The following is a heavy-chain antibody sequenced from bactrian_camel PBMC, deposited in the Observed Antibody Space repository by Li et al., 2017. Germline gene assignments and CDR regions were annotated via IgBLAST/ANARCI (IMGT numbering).Heavy chain of an antibody. V-gene: IGHV3S26*01. D-gene: IGHD1*01. CDR1: GYSYSKYC. J-gene: IGHJ4*01. CDR2: IDSGGVT. Sequence: HVQLVESGGGLVQPGGSLRLSCAASGYSYSKYCLAWFRQVPGKECEGVAAIDSGGVTSYIDSVKGRFIISRDNAKNMLYLQLNSLKTEDTAIYYCVYRDWVPKCWGQGTQVTVS. CDR3: VYRDWVPKC.